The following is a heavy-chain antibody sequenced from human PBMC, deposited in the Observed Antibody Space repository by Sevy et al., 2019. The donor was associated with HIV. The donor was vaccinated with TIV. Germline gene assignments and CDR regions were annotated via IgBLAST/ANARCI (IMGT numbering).Heavy chain of an antibody. D-gene: IGHD3-22*01. CDR3: AGWRGTRVTMMVVVVTGYFYY. CDR1: GGSFSDYS. CDR2: INHSGNT. V-gene: IGHV4-34*01. Sequence: SETLSLTCAVYGGSFSDYSWSWIRQPPGKGLEWIGEINHSGNTNYNPSLKSRVTISIDASKNEVSLKVTSVTAADTAVYYCAGWRGTRVTMMVVVVTGYFYYWGQGTPVTVSS. J-gene: IGHJ4*02.